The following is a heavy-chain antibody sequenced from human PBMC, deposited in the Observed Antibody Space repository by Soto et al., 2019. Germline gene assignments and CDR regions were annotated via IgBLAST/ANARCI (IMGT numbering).Heavy chain of an antibody. D-gene: IGHD6-13*01. J-gene: IGHJ6*02. CDR1: GGSISSSSYY. CDR2: IYYSGST. V-gene: IGHV4-39*01. Sequence: KPSETLSLTCTVSGGSISSSSYYWGWLRQPPGKGLEWIGSIYYSGSTYYNPSLKSRVTISVDTSKNQFSLKLSSVTAADTAVYYCARPGVLAAAGFLEDYGMGVLGQGTTGPGSS. CDR3: ARPGVLAAAGFLEDYGMGV.